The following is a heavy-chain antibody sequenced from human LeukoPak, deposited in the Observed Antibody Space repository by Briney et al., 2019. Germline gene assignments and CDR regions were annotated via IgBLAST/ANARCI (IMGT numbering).Heavy chain of an antibody. CDR1: GDSVSKDSIA. CDR2: TYYKSAWYN. J-gene: IGHJ4*02. D-gene: IGHD6-19*01. V-gene: IGHV6-1*01. Sequence: SQTLSLTCAISGDSVSKDSIAWNWIRQSPSRGLEWLGRTYYKSAWYNDYAVHMKSRITISPDTSKNQFSLQLNSVTPDDTAVYYCARGTGWPHFDYWGQGILVTVSS. CDR3: ARGTGWPHFDY.